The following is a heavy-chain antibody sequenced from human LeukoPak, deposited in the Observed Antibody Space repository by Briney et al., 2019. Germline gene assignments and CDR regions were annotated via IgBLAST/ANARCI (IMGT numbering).Heavy chain of an antibody. V-gene: IGHV3-30*18. J-gene: IGHJ4*02. CDR1: GFTFSSYG. CDR3: AKDVDY. CDR2: ISYDGSNK. Sequence: GGSLRLSCAASGFTFSSYGMHWVRQAPGKGLEWVAVISYDGSNKYYADPVKGRFTISRDNSKNTLYLQMNSLRAEDTAVYYCAKDVDYGGRGPLVPVS.